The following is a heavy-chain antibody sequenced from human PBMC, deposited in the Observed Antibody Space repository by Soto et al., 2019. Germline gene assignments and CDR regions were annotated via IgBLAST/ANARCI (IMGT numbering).Heavy chain of an antibody. CDR3: VRDMDVALVSVNYDAFDI. Sequence: GGSLRLSCEASGFTFKNYWMIWVRQAPGKGLEWVANINQDGSVKYYVDSVKGRFTISRDNAENSLYLQMDSLRAEDTAVYHCVRDMDVALVSVNYDAFDIWGQGTMVTVSS. CDR2: INQDGSVK. J-gene: IGHJ3*02. CDR1: GFTFKNYW. V-gene: IGHV3-7*01. D-gene: IGHD2-2*03.